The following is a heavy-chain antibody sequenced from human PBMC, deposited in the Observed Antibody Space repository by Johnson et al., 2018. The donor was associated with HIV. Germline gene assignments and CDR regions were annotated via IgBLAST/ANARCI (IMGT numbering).Heavy chain of an antibody. CDR1: GFTFSSFT. D-gene: IGHD3-10*01. CDR2: ISYDASNK. V-gene: IGHV3-30-3*01. J-gene: IGHJ3*01. CDR3: ARGGLLWFGHPAD. Sequence: QVQLVESGGGLVQPGRSLRLSCVASGFTFSSFTMHWVRQAPGKVLEWVAVISYDASNKYYADSLQGRFTISRDNSKNTLYLQMNSLRAEDTAVYYCARGGLLWFGHPADWGQGTMVTVSS.